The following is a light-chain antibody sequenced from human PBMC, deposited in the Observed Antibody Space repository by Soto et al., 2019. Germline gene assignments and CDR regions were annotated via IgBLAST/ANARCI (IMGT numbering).Light chain of an antibody. Sequence: EIVMTQSPATLSVSPGERATLSCRASQSVSSNLAWYQQKPGQAPRLLIYGASTRAPGIPARFSGSGSGTEFSLIISSLQSEDFAVYYCQQYNNWPYTFGQGTKLEIK. V-gene: IGKV3-15*01. CDR3: QQYNNWPYT. J-gene: IGKJ2*01. CDR1: QSVSSN. CDR2: GAS.